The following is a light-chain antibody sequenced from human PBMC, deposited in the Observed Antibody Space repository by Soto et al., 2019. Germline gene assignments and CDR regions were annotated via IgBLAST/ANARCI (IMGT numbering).Light chain of an antibody. Sequence: DIVMTQSPLSLPVTPGEPASISCRSSQSLLHSNGYNYLDWYLQKPGQSPQLLIYLGSDRASGVPDRFSGSGSGTDFTLKISRVDADDVGVYYCMQAVQTPWSFGQGTKVEIK. J-gene: IGKJ1*01. CDR2: LGS. V-gene: IGKV2-28*01. CDR1: QSLLHSNGYNY. CDR3: MQAVQTPWS.